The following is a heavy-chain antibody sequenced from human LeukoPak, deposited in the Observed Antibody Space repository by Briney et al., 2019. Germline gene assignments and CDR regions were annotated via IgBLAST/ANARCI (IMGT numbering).Heavy chain of an antibody. CDR2: ISGSGGNT. CDR3: AKDHCSAGSCYGAPDY. J-gene: IGHJ4*02. D-gene: IGHD2-15*01. Sequence: GGSLRLSCAASGFTFSSYAMIWVRQAPGKGLEWVSYISGSGGNTYYADSVKGRFTISRDSSKNTLYLQMNSLRAEDTAVYYCAKDHCSAGSCYGAPDYWGQGTLVTVSS. V-gene: IGHV3-23*01. CDR1: GFTFSSYA.